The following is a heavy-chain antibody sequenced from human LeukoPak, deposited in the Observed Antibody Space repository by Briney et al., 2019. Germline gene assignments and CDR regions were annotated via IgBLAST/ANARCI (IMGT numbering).Heavy chain of an antibody. CDR1: GGTFSSYA. CDR3: ASVVPAGVGYMDV. V-gene: IGHV1-69*05. J-gene: IGHJ6*03. CDR2: IIPIFGTA. D-gene: IGHD2-2*01. Sequence: ASVKVSCKASGGTFSSYAISWVRQAPGQGLEWMGGIIPIFGTANYAQKFQGRVTITTDESTSTAYMELSSLRSEDTAVYYCASVVPAGVGYMDVWGKGTTVTVSS.